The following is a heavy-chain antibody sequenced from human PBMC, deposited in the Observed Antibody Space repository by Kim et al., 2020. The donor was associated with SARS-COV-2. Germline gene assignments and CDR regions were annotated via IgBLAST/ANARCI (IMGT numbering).Heavy chain of an antibody. CDR2: ISGSGGST. CDR1: GFTFSSYA. CDR3: AKHMVRGGLTRYYYGMDV. D-gene: IGHD3-10*01. Sequence: GGSLRLSCAASGFTFSSYAMSWVRQAPGKGLEWVSAISGSGGSTYYADSVKGRFTISRDNSKNTLYLQMNSLRAEDTAVYYCAKHMVRGGLTRYYYGMDVWGQGTTVTVS. J-gene: IGHJ6*02. V-gene: IGHV3-23*01.